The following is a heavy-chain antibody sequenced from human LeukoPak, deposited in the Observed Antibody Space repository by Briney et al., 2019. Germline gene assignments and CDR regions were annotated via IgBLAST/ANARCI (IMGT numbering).Heavy chain of an antibody. CDR1: GGSISGYY. D-gene: IGHD3-10*01. CDR2: IYSDGST. J-gene: IGHJ4*02. Sequence: SETLSLTCTVSGGSISGYYCNWIRQPAGKGLEWIGRIYSDGSTNYNPSLKSRVTMSVDTSKNQFSLKLTSVTAADTVVYFCARDPSNFSGYFDYWGLGALVTVSS. V-gene: IGHV4-4*07. CDR3: ARDPSNFSGYFDY.